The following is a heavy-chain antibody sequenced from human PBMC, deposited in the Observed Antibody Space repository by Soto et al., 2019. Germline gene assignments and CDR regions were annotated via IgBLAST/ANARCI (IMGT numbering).Heavy chain of an antibody. CDR3: AKDRESYFSGSYVLIGFYGLHA. J-gene: IGHJ5*01. CDR1: GSTFSTYV. Sequence: VGSLRLSCDTSGSTFSTYVMTWVRQAPGRGLEWVSSISGSGDSAYYADSAKGRFTISRDNSKNTLYLQMNSLRAEDTAVYYCAKDRESYFSGSYVLIGFYGLHAWGQCTLVTVSS. V-gene: IGHV3-23*01. D-gene: IGHD3-10*01. CDR2: ISGSGDSA.